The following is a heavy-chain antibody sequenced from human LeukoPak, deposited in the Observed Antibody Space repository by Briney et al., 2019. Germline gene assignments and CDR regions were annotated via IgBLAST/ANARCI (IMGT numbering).Heavy chain of an antibody. Sequence: GGSLRLSCAASGFTFDDYAMHWDRQAPGKGLEWVSGISWNSGSIGYADSVKGRFTISRDNAKNSLYLQMNSLRAEDTALYYCAKDPYCSGGSCGAFDLWGRGTLVTVSS. CDR1: GFTFDDYA. V-gene: IGHV3-9*01. CDR2: ISWNSGSI. CDR3: AKDPYCSGGSCGAFDL. J-gene: IGHJ2*01. D-gene: IGHD2-15*01.